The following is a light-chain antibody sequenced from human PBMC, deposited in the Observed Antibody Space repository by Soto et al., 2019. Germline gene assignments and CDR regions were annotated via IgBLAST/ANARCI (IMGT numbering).Light chain of an antibody. CDR3: QQFDKWPLT. CDR1: QSVSSN. V-gene: IGKV3-15*01. Sequence: EIVMTQSPATLSVSPGERATLSCRASQSVSSNLVWYQQKPGQAPRLLIYDASTRATGIPARFSGSGSGAEFTLTISSLQSEDFAVYYCQQFDKWPLTFGGGTKV. J-gene: IGKJ4*01. CDR2: DAS.